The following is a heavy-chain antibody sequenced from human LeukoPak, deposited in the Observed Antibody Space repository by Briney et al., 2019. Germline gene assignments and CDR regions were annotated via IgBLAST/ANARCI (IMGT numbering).Heavy chain of an antibody. CDR2: IYYSGST. Sequence: PSETLSLTCTVSGRSISSSSYYCGWIRQPPGKGLEWIGSIYYSGSTYYNPSLKSRVTISVDRSKNQFSLKLSSVTAADTAVYYCARANPITMIVVFWGQGTLVTVSS. CDR3: ARANPITMIVVF. CDR1: GRSISSSSYY. V-gene: IGHV4-39*01. D-gene: IGHD3-22*01. J-gene: IGHJ4*02.